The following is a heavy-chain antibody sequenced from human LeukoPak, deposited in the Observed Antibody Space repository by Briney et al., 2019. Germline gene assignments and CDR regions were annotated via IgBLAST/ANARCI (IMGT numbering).Heavy chain of an antibody. CDR2: INGGSGSS. CDR1: GFTFNNYA. Sequence: GGSLRLSCAASGFTFNNYAMTWVRRAPGKGLEWVSLINGGSGSSYYTDSVKGRFTVSRDNSKNTLYLQMNSLRDEDTAVYYCAKGQGYNYGDSIDYWGQGTLVTVSS. J-gene: IGHJ4*02. CDR3: AKGQGYNYGDSIDY. V-gene: IGHV3-23*01. D-gene: IGHD4-17*01.